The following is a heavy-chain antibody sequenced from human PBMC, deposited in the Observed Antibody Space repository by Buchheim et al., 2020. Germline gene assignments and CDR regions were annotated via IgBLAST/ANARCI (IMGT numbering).Heavy chain of an antibody. V-gene: IGHV1-69*02. CDR3: ALTEGNDFWSGYSFDY. J-gene: IGHJ4*02. CDR2: IIPILGIA. D-gene: IGHD3-3*01. CDR1: GGTFSSYT. Sequence: QVQLVQSGAEVKKPGSSVKVSCKASGGTFSSYTISWVRQAPGQGLEWMGRIIPILGIANYAQKFQARVTITADKSTSTAYMELSSLRSEDTAVYYCALTEGNDFWSGYSFDYWGQGTL.